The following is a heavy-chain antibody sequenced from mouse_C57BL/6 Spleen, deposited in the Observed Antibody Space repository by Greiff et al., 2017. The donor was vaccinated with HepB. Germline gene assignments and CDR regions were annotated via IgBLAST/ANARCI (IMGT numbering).Heavy chain of an antibody. D-gene: IGHD2-13*01. CDR3: ARSHGDHND. V-gene: IGHV1-64*01. Sequence: QVQLQQPGAELVKPGASVKLSCTASGYTFTSYWMHWVKQRPEQGLEWIGMIHPNSGSTNYNEKFQSKATLTVDKSSSTAYMQLSSLTSEASAVYYYARSHGDHNDRGQVTTLTVSS. CDR2: IHPNSGST. CDR1: GYTFTSYW. J-gene: IGHJ2*01.